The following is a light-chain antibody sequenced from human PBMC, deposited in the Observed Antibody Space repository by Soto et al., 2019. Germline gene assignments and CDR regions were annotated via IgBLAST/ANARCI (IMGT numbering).Light chain of an antibody. V-gene: IGKV1-27*01. CDR2: GAS. CDR3: QKYDRAPRT. Sequence: GDRFTLTCLASQGIGNYLAWYQQKPGKVPKLLIYGASTLQSGVPSRFSGSGSGTDFTLTISSLQPEDVATYYCQKYDRAPRTFGPGTKVDIK. J-gene: IGKJ1*01. CDR1: QGIGNY.